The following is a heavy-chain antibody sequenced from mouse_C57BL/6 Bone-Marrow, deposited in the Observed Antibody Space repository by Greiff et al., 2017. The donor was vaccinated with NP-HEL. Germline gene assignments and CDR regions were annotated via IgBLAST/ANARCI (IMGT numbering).Heavy chain of an antibody. V-gene: IGHV14-4*01. D-gene: IGHD1-1*01. CDR2: IDPENGDT. CDR1: GFNIKDDY. CDR3: TTGGSSPYAMDY. J-gene: IGHJ4*01. Sequence: EVKLVESGAELVRPGASVKLSCTVSGFNIKDDYMHWVKQRPEQGLEWIGWIDPENGDTEYASKFQGKATITADTSSNTAYLQLSSLTSEETAVYYCTTGGSSPYAMDYWGQGTSVTVSS.